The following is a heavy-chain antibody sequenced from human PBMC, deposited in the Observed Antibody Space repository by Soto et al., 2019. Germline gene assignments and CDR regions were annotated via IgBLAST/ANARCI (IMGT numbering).Heavy chain of an antibody. CDR1: GFTFSSYW. J-gene: IGHJ1*01. V-gene: IGHV3-74*01. CDR3: ARLPNKSLQN. Sequence: EVQLVESGGGLVHPGGSLRLSCAASGFTFSSYWMHWVRQAPGKGLVWVPSISTDASSTSYADPVKGRFTISRDNAKNTLYLQMNSVRAEDTAVYYCARLPNKSLQNWAQGTLVIVSP. CDR2: ISTDASST.